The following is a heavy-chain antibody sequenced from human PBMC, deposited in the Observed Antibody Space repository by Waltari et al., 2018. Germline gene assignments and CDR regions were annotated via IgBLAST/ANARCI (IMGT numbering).Heavy chain of an antibody. CDR1: GFTFTSSA. V-gene: IGHV1-58*02. CDR2: IVVGSGNT. CDR3: AAVPYYYDSSGQPHFDY. D-gene: IGHD3-22*01. J-gene: IGHJ4*02. Sequence: QMQLVQTGPEVKKPGTSVKVSCKASGFTFTSSAMQWVRQARGQRLEWIGWIVVGSGNTNYAQKFQERVTITRDMSTSTAYMELSSLRSEDTAVYYCAAVPYYYDSSGQPHFDYWGQGTLVTVSS.